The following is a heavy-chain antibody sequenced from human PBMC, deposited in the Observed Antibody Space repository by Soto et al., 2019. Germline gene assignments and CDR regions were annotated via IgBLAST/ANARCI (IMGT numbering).Heavy chain of an antibody. Sequence: QVQLVESGGGVVQPGRSLRLSCAASGFTFSSYGIHWVRQAPGKGLEWVAGISYDGSNKYYADSVKGRFTISRDNSKNTLYLQMNSLRAEDTAVYYCAKDRIAVAGLYYYYGMDVWGQGTTVTVSS. D-gene: IGHD6-19*01. J-gene: IGHJ6*02. CDR1: GFTFSSYG. CDR3: AKDRIAVAGLYYYYGMDV. CDR2: ISYDGSNK. V-gene: IGHV3-30*18.